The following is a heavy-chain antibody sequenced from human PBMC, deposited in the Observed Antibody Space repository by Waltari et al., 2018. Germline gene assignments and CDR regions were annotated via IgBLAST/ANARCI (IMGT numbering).Heavy chain of an antibody. V-gene: IGHV3-48*01. J-gene: IGHJ4*02. D-gene: IGHD4-17*01. CDR2: ISSSSSTI. CDR3: ARDRSPGDYRY. Sequence: EVQLVESGGGLVQPGGSLRLSCAASGFTFSSYSMNWVRQAPGKGLEWVSYISSSSSTIYYADSVKGRFTISRDKAKNSLYLQMNSLRAEDTAVYYCARDRSPGDYRYWGQGTLVTVSS. CDR1: GFTFSSYS.